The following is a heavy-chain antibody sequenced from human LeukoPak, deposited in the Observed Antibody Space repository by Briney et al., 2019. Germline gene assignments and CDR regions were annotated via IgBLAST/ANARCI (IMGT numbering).Heavy chain of an antibody. V-gene: IGHV1-69*05. CDR3: ASTPKSETYYYDSSGYSPFDY. CDR2: IIPIFGTA. CDR1: GGTFSSYA. D-gene: IGHD3-22*01. Sequence: ASVKVSCKASGGTFSSYAISWVRQAPGQGLEWMGGIIPIFGTANYAQKFQGRVTITTDESTSTAYMELSSLRSEDTAVYYCASTPKSETYYYDSSGYSPFDYWGQGTLVTVSS. J-gene: IGHJ4*02.